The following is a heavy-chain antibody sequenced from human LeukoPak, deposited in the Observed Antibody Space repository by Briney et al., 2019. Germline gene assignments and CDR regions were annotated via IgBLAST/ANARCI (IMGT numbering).Heavy chain of an antibody. CDR2: IIPILGIA. CDR3: ASFAVAGTQTFDY. Sequence: GASVRVSCKASGGTFSSYAISWVRQAPGQGLEWMGRIIPILGIANYAQKFQGRVTITADKSTSTAYMELSSLRSEDTAVYYCASFAVAGTQTFDYWGQGTLVTVSS. J-gene: IGHJ4*02. V-gene: IGHV1-69*04. D-gene: IGHD6-19*01. CDR1: GGTFSSYA.